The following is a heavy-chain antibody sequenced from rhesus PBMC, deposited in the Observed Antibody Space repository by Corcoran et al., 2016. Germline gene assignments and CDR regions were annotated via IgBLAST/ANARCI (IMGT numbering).Heavy chain of an antibody. CDR2: ISGSGGTT. V-gene: IGHV4-57*02. Sequence: QLQLQESGPGLVKPSETLSLTCAVSGGSISSNNWWTWIRQAQGKGLEWIGRISGSGGTTNYNASLKSRVTVSTDTSKNQFSLNLNSVTAADTAVYFCAREGTGWSYAFDLWGQGLRVTVSS. J-gene: IGHJ3*01. CDR3: AREGTGWSYAFDL. CDR1: GGSISSNNW. D-gene: IGHD6S26*01.